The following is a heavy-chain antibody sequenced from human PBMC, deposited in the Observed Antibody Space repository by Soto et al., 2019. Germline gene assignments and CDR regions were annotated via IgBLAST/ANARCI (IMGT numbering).Heavy chain of an antibody. CDR3: ARLQYDILTGAHDH. D-gene: IGHD3-9*01. J-gene: IGHJ4*02. Sequence: GESLKISCTGVGYSFTSYWIGWVRQMPGKGLEWMGRIDPSDSYTTYNPSFQGHVTMSADKSITTAYLQWSGLKASDTAIYYCARLQYDILTGAHDHWGQGTPVTVSS. V-gene: IGHV5-10-1*01. CDR1: GYSFTSYW. CDR2: IDPSDSYT.